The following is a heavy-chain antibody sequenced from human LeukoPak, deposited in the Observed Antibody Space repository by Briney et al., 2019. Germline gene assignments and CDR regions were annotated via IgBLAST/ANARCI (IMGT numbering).Heavy chain of an antibody. CDR1: GFTFSNAW. V-gene: IGHV3-15*07. Sequence: GGSLRLFCAASGFTFSNAWMNWVRQAPGKGLEWVGRIKSKTDGGTTDYAAPVKGRFTISRDDSKNTLYLQMNSLKTEDTAVYYCTTDREYSSGWYLGTDAFDIWGQGTMVTVSS. D-gene: IGHD6-19*01. CDR3: TTDREYSSGWYLGTDAFDI. CDR2: IKSKTDGGTT. J-gene: IGHJ3*02.